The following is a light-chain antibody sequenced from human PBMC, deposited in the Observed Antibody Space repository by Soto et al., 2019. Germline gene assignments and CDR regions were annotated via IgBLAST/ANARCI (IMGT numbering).Light chain of an antibody. Sequence: QSALTQPASVSGSPGQSITISCTGTSSDVGGYNYVSRYQQHPGKAPKLMIYDVSNRPSGVSNRFSGSKSGNTASLTTSGLQADDEADYYCSSYTSSSTLGVFGGGTKLTVL. J-gene: IGLJ2*01. CDR1: SSDVGGYNY. CDR2: DVS. V-gene: IGLV2-14*01. CDR3: SSYTSSSTLGV.